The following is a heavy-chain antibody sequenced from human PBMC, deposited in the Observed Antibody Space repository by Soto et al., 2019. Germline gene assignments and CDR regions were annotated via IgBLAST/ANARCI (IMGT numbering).Heavy chain of an antibody. J-gene: IGHJ6*04. CDR2: IQSGGTT. Sequence: EVQLVESGGGLVQPGGSLRLSCAASGFTVSSKYMTWVRQAPGKGLEWVSLIQSGGTTYYADSVKGRFTISRDTSENTLHLQMDSVRVEDTAVYYCARDDVLCDGGRCYGIPLDVWGKVTTVTVAA. CDR3: ARDDVLCDGGRCYGIPLDV. D-gene: IGHD2-15*01. V-gene: IGHV3-66*01. CDR1: GFTVSSKY.